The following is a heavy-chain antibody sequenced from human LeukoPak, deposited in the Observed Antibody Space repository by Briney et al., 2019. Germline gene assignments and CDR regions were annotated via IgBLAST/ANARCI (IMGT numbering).Heavy chain of an antibody. D-gene: IGHD3-10*01. CDR3: AKGLPGAGQRGYFDY. CDR2: ISNDGNNK. CDR1: GFTVSSNY. Sequence: GGSLRLSCAASGFTVSSNYMSWVRQAPGKGLEWVAVISNDGNNKYYADSVKGRFTISRDNSKSTLYLQMNSLRAEDTAVYYCAKGLPGAGQRGYFDYWGQGTLVTVSS. V-gene: IGHV3-30*18. J-gene: IGHJ4*02.